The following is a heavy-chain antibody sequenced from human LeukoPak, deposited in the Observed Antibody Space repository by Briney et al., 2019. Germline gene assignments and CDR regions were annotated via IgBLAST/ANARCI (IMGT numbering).Heavy chain of an antibody. CDR1: GFSFSSYA. CDR2: ISDSGGST. J-gene: IGHJ4*02. CDR3: GKAADFDY. V-gene: IGHV3-23*01. Sequence: PGGSLRLSCAASGFSFSSYAMNWVRQAPGKGLEWVSGISDSGGSTFYADSVKGRFTISRDNSKNTLYLQMNSLRAEDTAVYYCGKAADFDYWGQGTLVTVSS.